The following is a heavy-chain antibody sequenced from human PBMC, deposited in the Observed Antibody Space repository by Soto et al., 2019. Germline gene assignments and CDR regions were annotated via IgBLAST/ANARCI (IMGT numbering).Heavy chain of an antibody. J-gene: IGHJ6*02. CDR2: IYYSGST. V-gene: IGHV4-39*01. CDR3: AGTFWSGYGYYYYYGMDV. Sequence: SETLSLTCTVSGGSISSSSYYWGWIHQPPGKGLEWIGSIYYSGSTYYNPSLKSRVTISVDTSKNQFSLKLGSVTAADTAVYYCAGTFWSGYGYYYYYGMDVWGQGTTVTVSS. D-gene: IGHD3-3*01. CDR1: GGSISSSSYY.